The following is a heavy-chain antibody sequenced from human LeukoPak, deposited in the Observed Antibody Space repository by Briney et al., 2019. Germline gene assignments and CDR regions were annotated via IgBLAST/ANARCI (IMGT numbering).Heavy chain of an antibody. CDR1: GGSISSGGYY. J-gene: IGHJ5*02. Sequence: PSETLSLTCTVSGGSISSGGYYWSWIRQPPGKGLEWIGYIYYSGSTYYNPSLKSRVTISVDTSKNQFSLKLSSVTAADTAVYYCARGASQEWVTVGQVAWFDPWGQGTLVTVSS. CDR2: IYYSGST. D-gene: IGHD2-21*02. CDR3: ARGASQEWVTVGQVAWFDP. V-gene: IGHV4-30-4*01.